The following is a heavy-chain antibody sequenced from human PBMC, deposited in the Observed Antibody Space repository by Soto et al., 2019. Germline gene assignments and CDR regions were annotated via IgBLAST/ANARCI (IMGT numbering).Heavy chain of an antibody. CDR2: MNPNSGNT. J-gene: IGHJ6*03. CDR3: ALVTTGYYYYYMDV. CDR1: GYTFTSYD. Sequence: ASVKVSCKASGYTFTSYDINWVRQATGQGLEWMGWMNPNSGNTGYAQKFQGRVTMTRNTSISTAYMELSSLRSEDTAVYCCALVTTGYYYYYMDVWGKGTTVTVSS. V-gene: IGHV1-8*01. D-gene: IGHD4-17*01.